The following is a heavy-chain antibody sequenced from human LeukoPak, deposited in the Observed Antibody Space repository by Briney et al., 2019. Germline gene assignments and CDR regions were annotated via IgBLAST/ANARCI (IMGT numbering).Heavy chain of an antibody. D-gene: IGHD3-10*01. Sequence: SQTLSLTCTVSGGSISSGGYYWSWIRQHPGKGLEWIGYIYYSGSTCYNPSLKSRVTISVDTSKNQFSLMLSSVTAADTAVYYCARGTLYYYGSGSYPWYFDYWGQGTLVTVSS. CDR1: GGSISSGGYY. CDR3: ARGTLYYYGSGSYPWYFDY. V-gene: IGHV4-31*03. J-gene: IGHJ4*02. CDR2: IYYSGST.